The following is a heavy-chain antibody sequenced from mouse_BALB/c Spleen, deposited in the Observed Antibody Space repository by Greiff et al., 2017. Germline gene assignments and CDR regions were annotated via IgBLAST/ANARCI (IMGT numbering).Heavy chain of an antibody. CDR3: ARGLGSSYGYFDY. CDR1: GFTFSSYA. J-gene: IGHJ2*01. CDR2: ISSGGST. Sequence: EVMLVESGGGLVKPGGSLKLSCAASGFTFSSYAMSWVRQTPEKRLEWVASISSGGSTYYPDSVKGRFTISRDNARNILYLQMSSLRSEDTAMYYCARGLGSSYGYFDYWGQGTTLTVSS. D-gene: IGHD1-1*01. V-gene: IGHV5-6-5*01.